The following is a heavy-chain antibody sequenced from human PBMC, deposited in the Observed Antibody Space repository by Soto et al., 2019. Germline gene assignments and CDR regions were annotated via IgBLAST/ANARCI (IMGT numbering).Heavy chain of an antibody. CDR2: SYHSGST. CDR1: SGSISSSNW. Sequence: QVQLQESGPGLVKPSGTLSLSCAVSSGSISSSNWWSWVRQPPGKGLERIGESYHSGSTNYNPSLKSRVTISVDKSKNQFSLKLSSVTAADTAVYYCATRSCTNGVCSYFDYWGQGTLVTVSS. D-gene: IGHD2-8*01. CDR3: ATRSCTNGVCSYFDY. V-gene: IGHV4-4*02. J-gene: IGHJ4*02.